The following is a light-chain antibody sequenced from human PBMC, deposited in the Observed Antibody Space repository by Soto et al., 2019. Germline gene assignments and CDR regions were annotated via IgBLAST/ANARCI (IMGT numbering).Light chain of an antibody. J-gene: IGKJ2*01. V-gene: IGKV2-28*01. Sequence: DIVMTQSPLSLPVTPGEPASISCSSSQSLLHSNGYNYLDWYLQKPEQSPQLLIYLVSNRASGVPDRFSGSGSGTDFTLKISRVEAEDVGVYYWMQSLRTPYTFGQGTKLEIK. CDR1: QSLLHSNGYNY. CDR3: MQSLRTPYT. CDR2: LVS.